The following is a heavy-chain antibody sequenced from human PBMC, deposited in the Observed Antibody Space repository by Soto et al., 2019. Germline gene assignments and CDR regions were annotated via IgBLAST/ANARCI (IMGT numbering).Heavy chain of an antibody. CDR2: IYYSGNT. V-gene: IGHV4-39*07. CDR3: ARLRSAYLDKYNWFDP. CDR1: CGSISSSSSY. J-gene: IGHJ5*02. D-gene: IGHD3-3*01. Sequence: SETLSVTCTVSCGSISSSSSYWGWIRQPPGKGLEWVGSIYYSGNTYYNPSLGSRVTISVDTSKNQFSLKLSSVTAADTAVYYCARLRSAYLDKYNWFDPWGQGTLVTVSS.